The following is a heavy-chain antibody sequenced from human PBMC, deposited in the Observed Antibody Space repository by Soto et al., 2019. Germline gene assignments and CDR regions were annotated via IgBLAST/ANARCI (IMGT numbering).Heavy chain of an antibody. CDR3: LRDDFGIGIDY. D-gene: IGHD1-20*01. CDR2: IDSDGSMT. V-gene: IGHV3-74*01. J-gene: IGHJ4*02. CDR1: GFTFSTYW. Sequence: EVQLVESGGGLVQPGGSPRLSCAASGFTFSTYWMHWVRQTPGKGLVWVSHIDSDGSMTTYADSVKGRFTISRDNAKNTLYQQMNSLRAEGTAGYYCLRDDFGIGIDYLGLGTLVTVSS.